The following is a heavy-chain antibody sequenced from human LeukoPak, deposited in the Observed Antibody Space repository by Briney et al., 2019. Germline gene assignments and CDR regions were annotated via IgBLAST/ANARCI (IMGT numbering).Heavy chain of an antibody. CDR3: ARDGIVGGYDV. V-gene: IGHV3-7*01. CDR1: GFTFSSYW. D-gene: IGHD5-12*01. J-gene: IGHJ4*02. CDR2: IKQDGSEK. Sequence: GGSLRLSCAASGFTFSSYWRSGVRQAPGRGLGWVANIKQDGSEKYYVDSVKGRFTISRDNAKNSLYLQMNSLRAEDTAVYYCARDGIVGGYDVWGQGTLVTVSS.